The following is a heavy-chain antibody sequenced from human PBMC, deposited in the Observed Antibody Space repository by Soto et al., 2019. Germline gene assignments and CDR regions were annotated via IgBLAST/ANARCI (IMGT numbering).Heavy chain of an antibody. J-gene: IGHJ4*02. V-gene: IGHV4-59*01. CDR3: ARGRRGDYVPFDY. Sequence: SETLSLTCTVSGDSISSYYWSWIRQPPGKGLEWIGYIYYSGSTNYNPSLKSRVTISVDTSKNQFSLKLSSVTAADTAVYYCARGRRGDYVPFDYWGQGNLVTVSS. D-gene: IGHD4-17*01. CDR2: IYYSGST. CDR1: GDSISSYY.